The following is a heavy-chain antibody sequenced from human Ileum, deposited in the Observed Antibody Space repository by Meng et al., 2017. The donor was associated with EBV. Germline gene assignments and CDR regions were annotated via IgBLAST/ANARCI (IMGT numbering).Heavy chain of an antibody. V-gene: IGHV7-4-1*02. CDR1: GYTFTTSG. J-gene: IGHJ4*02. D-gene: IGHD6-25*01. Sequence: QAQLVQSGXEVKKXXXSVRISCKASGYTFTTSGMNWVRQAPGPGIEWMGWINTNTGKPTYAQGLTGRFVFSLDTSVSTAYLQISSLKAEDTAVYYCARDSEAADYWGQGTLATVAS. CDR2: INTNTGKP. CDR3: ARDSEAADY.